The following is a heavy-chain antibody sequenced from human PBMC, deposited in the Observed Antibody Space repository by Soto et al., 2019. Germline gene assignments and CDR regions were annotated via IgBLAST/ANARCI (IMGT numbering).Heavy chain of an antibody. J-gene: IGHJ5*02. CDR2: FDPEDGET. CDR3: ANTTRGITGTTVWFDP. Sequence: ASVKVSCKVSGYTLTELSMHWVRQAPGKGLEWMGGFDPEDGETIYAQKFQGRVTMTEDTSTDTAYMELSSLRSEDTAVYYCANTTRGITGTTVWFDPWGQGTLVTVSS. V-gene: IGHV1-24*01. CDR1: GYTLTELS. D-gene: IGHD1-7*01.